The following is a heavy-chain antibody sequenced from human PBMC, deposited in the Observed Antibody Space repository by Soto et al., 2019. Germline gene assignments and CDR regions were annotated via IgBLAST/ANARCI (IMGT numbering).Heavy chain of an antibody. Sequence: SETLSLTCTVSGGSISKSNYFWGWIRQAPGKGLEWIASILYSGTTSYNSSLKSRVAISVDTSKNQFSLKLNSVTAADTAVYYCARLGWGNGDSDYWGQGTLVTVSS. CDR1: GGSISKSNYF. J-gene: IGHJ4*02. D-gene: IGHD2-21*01. CDR2: ILYSGTT. CDR3: ARLGWGNGDSDY. V-gene: IGHV4-39*01.